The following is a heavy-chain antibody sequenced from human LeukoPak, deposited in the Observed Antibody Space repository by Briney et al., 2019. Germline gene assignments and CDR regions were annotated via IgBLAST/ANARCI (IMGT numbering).Heavy chain of an antibody. CDR1: GFTFSDYSMN. CDR2: IYYSGSS. Sequence: PGGSLRLSCAASGFTFSDYSMNWVRQAPGKGLEWIGSIYYSGSSSYNPSLQSRVSISVDTSKNHISLKVFSLTAADTALYYCARHVSGSAMMHYFDYWGQGNLVTVSS. J-gene: IGHJ4*02. V-gene: IGHV4-39*01. CDR3: ARHVSGSAMMHYFDY. D-gene: IGHD5-18*01.